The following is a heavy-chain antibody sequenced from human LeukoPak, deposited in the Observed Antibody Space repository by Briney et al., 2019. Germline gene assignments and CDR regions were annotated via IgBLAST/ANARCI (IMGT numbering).Heavy chain of an antibody. Sequence: GESLKISCRSSGHDFTSYWIAWVRQLPGKGLEWMGIIHPSDSETQYGPSFQGQVTTSADNSISTAYLQWSSLRASDTAMYYCARGTKGYSSSWPLDYWGQGTLVTVSS. CDR2: IHPSDSET. CDR3: ARGTKGYSSSWPLDY. J-gene: IGHJ4*02. D-gene: IGHD6-13*01. V-gene: IGHV5-51*01. CDR1: GHDFTSYW.